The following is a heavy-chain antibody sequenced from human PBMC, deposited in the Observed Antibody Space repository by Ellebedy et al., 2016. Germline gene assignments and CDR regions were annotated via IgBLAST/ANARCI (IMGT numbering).Heavy chain of an antibody. CDR1: GFTFSSYA. Sequence: GGSLRLSCTASGFTFSSYAMSWVRQAPGKGLEWVSAVNGVGGSTWYADSVKGRFPISRDNSKNTLYLQMNSLRAEDTAVYYCAKDRDGGSQLFAYYHDYWGQGTLVTVSS. CDR2: VNGVGGST. V-gene: IGHV3-23*01. J-gene: IGHJ4*02. CDR3: AKDRDGGSQLFAYYHDY. D-gene: IGHD3-10*01.